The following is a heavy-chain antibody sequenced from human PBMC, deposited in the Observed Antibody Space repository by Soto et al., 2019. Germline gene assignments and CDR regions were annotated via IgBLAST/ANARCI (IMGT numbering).Heavy chain of an antibody. D-gene: IGHD3-22*01. CDR1: GFSLSTSGVG. V-gene: IGHV2-5*02. CDR3: AHSLIGYYYDSSGSNWFDP. CDR2: IYWDDDK. J-gene: IGHJ5*02. Sequence: QITLKESGPTLVKPIQTLTLTCTFSGFSLSTSGVGVGWIRQPPGKALEWLALIYWDDDKRYSPSLKSRLTITKDTSKNQVVLTMTNMDPVDTATYYCAHSLIGYYYDSSGSNWFDPWGQGTLVTVSS.